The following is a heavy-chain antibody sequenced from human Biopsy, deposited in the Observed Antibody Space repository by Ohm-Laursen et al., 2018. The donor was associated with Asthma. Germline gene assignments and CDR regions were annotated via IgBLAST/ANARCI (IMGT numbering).Heavy chain of an antibody. CDR3: AKDTEGRYDFWSGLSYNYYGMDV. V-gene: IGHV3-30*18. J-gene: IGHJ6*02. Sequence: SLRLSCTASGFTFSSYAMYWVRQAPGKGLEWVAVISYDGSNKYYADSVKGRFTISRDNSKYTLYLQMNSLRAEDTAVYYCAKDTEGRYDFWSGLSYNYYGMDVWGQGTTVTVSS. D-gene: IGHD3-3*01. CDR1: GFTFSSYA. CDR2: ISYDGSNK.